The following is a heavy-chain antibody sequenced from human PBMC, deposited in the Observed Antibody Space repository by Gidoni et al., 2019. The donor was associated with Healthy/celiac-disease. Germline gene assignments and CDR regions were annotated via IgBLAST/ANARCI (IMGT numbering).Heavy chain of an antibody. Sequence: QVQLQESGPGLVKPSETLSLTCTVSGGSISSYYWSWIRQPPGKGLEWIGYIYYSGSTNYNPSLKSRVTISVDTSKKQFSLKLSSVTAADTAVYYCARVIVGATYYFDYWGQGTLVTVSS. CDR3: ARVIVGATYYFDY. J-gene: IGHJ4*02. CDR1: GGSISSYY. CDR2: IYYSGST. D-gene: IGHD1-26*01. V-gene: IGHV4-59*01.